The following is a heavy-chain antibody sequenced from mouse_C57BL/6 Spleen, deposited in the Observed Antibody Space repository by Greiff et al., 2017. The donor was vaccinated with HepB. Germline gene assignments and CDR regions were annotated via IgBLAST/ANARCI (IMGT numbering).Heavy chain of an antibody. CDR1: GFTFSNYW. D-gene: IGHD2-2*01. J-gene: IGHJ1*03. CDR2: IRLKSDNYAT. CDR3: NGYGYDVGWYFDV. Sequence: EVKVEESGGGLVQPGGSMKLSCVASGFTFSNYWMNWVRQSPEKGLEWVAQIRLKSDNYATHYAESVKGRFTISRDDSKSSVYLQMNNLRAEDTGIYYCNGYGYDVGWYFDVWGTGTTVTVSS. V-gene: IGHV6-3*01.